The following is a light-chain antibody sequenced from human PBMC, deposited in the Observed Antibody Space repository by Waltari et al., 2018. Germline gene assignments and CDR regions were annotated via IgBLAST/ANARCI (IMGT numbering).Light chain of an antibody. CDR2: EVS. V-gene: IGLV2-8*01. Sequence: QSALTQPPSASGSPGQSVTISCTGTSSDIGGYKYVSWYRQHPGKGPKLLIYEVSKRPAAVPIRYSGSKSRNTASLTVSGRQAEDEADYYCSSYAGSNNLVFGTGTKVTVL. CDR3: SSYAGSNNLV. J-gene: IGLJ1*01. CDR1: SSDIGGYKY.